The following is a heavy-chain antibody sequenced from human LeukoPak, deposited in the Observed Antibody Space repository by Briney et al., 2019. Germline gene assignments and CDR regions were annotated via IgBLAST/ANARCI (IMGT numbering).Heavy chain of an antibody. Sequence: SETLSLTCTVSGGSISSYYWSWIRQPPGKGLEWSGYIYYSGSTNYNPSLKSRVTISVDTSKNQFSLKLSSVTAADTAVYYCARHGITMVRGAMPFDYWGQGTQVTVSS. D-gene: IGHD3-10*01. CDR2: IYYSGST. CDR1: GGSISSYY. V-gene: IGHV4-59*08. CDR3: ARHGITMVRGAMPFDY. J-gene: IGHJ4*02.